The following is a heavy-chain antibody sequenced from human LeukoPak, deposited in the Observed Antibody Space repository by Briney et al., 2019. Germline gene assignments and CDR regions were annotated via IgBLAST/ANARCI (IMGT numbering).Heavy chain of an antibody. D-gene: IGHD2-2*01. V-gene: IGHV4-34*01. CDR3: ASTERCSTTCPLDY. Sequence: AETLSLTCAVYGGSLRGYHWSWIRQPPGKGLEWIGEINHSGSTNYNPSLKSRVSISLDTSMKKFSLKLNSVTAADTAVYCCASTERCSTTCPLDYWGQGTLVTVSS. CDR1: GGSLRGYH. CDR2: INHSGST. J-gene: IGHJ4*02.